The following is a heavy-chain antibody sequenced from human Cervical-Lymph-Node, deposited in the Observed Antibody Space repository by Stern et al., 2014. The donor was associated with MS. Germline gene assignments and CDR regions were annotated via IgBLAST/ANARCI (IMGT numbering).Heavy chain of an antibody. J-gene: IGHJ4*02. V-gene: IGHV3-21*01. CDR1: GFTFSSYA. Sequence: EVQLVESGGGLVKPGGSLRLSCAASGFTFSSYAMNWVRQAPGKGLEWVSCLSSSSSYIYYADSVKGRFTISRDNAKNSLYLQMNSLRAEDTAVYYCAKSPSRDGYNYVDYWGQGTLVTVSS. D-gene: IGHD5-24*01. CDR3: AKSPSRDGYNYVDY. CDR2: LSSSSSYI.